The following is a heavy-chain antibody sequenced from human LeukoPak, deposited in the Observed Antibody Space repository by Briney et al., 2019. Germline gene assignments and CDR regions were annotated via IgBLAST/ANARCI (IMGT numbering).Heavy chain of an antibody. Sequence: GASVKVSCKASGYTFTGNYMHWVRQAPGQGLEWMGWINPNSGGTNYAQKFQGRVTMTRDTSISTAYMELSRLRSDDTAVYYCARDSGGMVRGVITFDYWGQGTLVTVSS. V-gene: IGHV1-2*02. CDR1: GYTFTGNY. CDR2: INPNSGGT. D-gene: IGHD3-10*01. J-gene: IGHJ4*02. CDR3: ARDSGGMVRGVITFDY.